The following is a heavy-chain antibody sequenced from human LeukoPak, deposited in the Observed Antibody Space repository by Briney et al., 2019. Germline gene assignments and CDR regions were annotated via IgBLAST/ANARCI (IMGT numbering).Heavy chain of an antibody. CDR2: INPDGSTT. D-gene: IGHD6-19*01. V-gene: IGHV3-74*01. CDR1: GFTFSSHW. Sequence: PGGSLRLSCAASGFTFSSHWMHWVRQAPGKGLVWVSRINPDGSTTNYADSVKGRFTTSRDNARNTLYVEMNSLRADDTAVYYCARDCGSSGCDFWGQGTLVTVSS. CDR3: ARDCGSSGCDF. J-gene: IGHJ4*02.